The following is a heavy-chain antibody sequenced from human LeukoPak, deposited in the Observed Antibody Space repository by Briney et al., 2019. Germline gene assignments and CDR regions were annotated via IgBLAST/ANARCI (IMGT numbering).Heavy chain of an antibody. CDR2: INHSGST. CDR1: GGSFSGYY. CDR3: ARGNSDRFPPYMDY. D-gene: IGHD2-21*01. V-gene: IGHV4-34*01. Sequence: SETLSLTCAVYGGSFSGYYWSWIRQPPGKGLEWIGEINHSGSTNYNPSLKSRVTISVDTSKNQISLRLSSVTAADTAIYYCARGNSDRFPPYMDYWGQGILVIVSS. J-gene: IGHJ4*02.